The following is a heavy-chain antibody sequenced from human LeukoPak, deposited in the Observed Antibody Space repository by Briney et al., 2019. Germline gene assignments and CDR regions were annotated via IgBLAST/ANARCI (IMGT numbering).Heavy chain of an antibody. CDR1: GFTFSSYA. Sequence: GRSLRLSCAASGFTFSSYAMHWVRQAPGRGLEWVAVISYDGSNKYYADSEGRFTISRDNSKNTLYLQMNSLRAEDTAVYYCARDGRSYGGKNWFDPWGQGTLVTVSS. CDR3: ARDGRSYGGKNWFDP. V-gene: IGHV3-30-3*01. CDR2: ISYDGSNK. D-gene: IGHD4-23*01. J-gene: IGHJ5*02.